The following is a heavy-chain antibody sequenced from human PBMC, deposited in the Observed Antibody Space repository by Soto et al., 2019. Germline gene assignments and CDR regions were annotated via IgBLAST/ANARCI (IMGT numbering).Heavy chain of an antibody. D-gene: IGHD6-13*01. CDR3: AKVYSSTWYADY. CDR1: GFTFSTYA. Sequence: QVQLVESGGGVVQPGRSLRLSCGASGFTFSTYAMHWVRQAPGKGLEWVAIISHDGNTQYYADTVKGRFTISRDNSKDTMYLQMNSLRPEDTAVYYCAKVYSSTWYADYWGQGTPVTVSS. CDR2: ISHDGNTQ. V-gene: IGHV3-30*18. J-gene: IGHJ4*02.